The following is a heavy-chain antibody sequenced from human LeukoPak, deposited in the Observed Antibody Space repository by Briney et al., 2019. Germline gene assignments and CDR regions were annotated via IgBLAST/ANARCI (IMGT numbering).Heavy chain of an antibody. J-gene: IGHJ4*02. CDR2: INPSGGST. CDR1: GYTFTSYY. D-gene: IGHD6-19*01. Sequence: ASVKVSCKASGYTFTSYYMHWVRQAPGQGLEWMGIINPSGGSTSYAQKFQGRVTITADKSTSTAYMELSSLRSEDTAVYYCARDTSGADSSGWLYFDYWGQGTLVTVSS. V-gene: IGHV1-46*01. CDR3: ARDTSGADSSGWLYFDY.